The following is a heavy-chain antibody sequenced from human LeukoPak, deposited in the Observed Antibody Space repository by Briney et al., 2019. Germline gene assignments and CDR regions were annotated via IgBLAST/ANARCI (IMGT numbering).Heavy chain of an antibody. V-gene: IGHV3-9*01. CDR2: ISWNSGSI. Sequence: GGSLRLSCAASGFTFGSYWIHWVRQAPGKGLEWVSGISWNSGSIGYADSVKGRFTISRDNAKNSLYLQMNSLRAEDTALYYCAKDSQWREMGGGWFDPWGQGTLVTVSS. J-gene: IGHJ5*02. D-gene: IGHD6-19*01. CDR1: GFTFGSYW. CDR3: AKDSQWREMGGGWFDP.